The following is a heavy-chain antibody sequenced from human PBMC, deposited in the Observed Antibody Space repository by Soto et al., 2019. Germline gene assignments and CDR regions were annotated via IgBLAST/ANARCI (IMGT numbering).Heavy chain of an antibody. CDR2: ISNDGSNK. D-gene: IGHD1-26*01. J-gene: IGHJ4*02. Sequence: GGSLRLSCAASGLTFSGYGMHWVRQAPGEGLEWVAVISNDGSNKYHADSVKGRFTISRDNSKNTLYLQMNSLRAEDTAVYYCVKERGLMVGTTRAYFDYWGQGTLVTVSS. CDR3: VKERGLMVGTTRAYFDY. CDR1: GLTFSGYG. V-gene: IGHV3-30*18.